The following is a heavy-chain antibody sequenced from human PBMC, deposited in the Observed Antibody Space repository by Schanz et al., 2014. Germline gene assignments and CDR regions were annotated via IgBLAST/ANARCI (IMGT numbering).Heavy chain of an antibody. D-gene: IGHD2-2*02. V-gene: IGHV1-46*01. CDR1: GGTFSSYT. Sequence: QVQLVQSEAEVKKPGSSVKVSCKASGGTFSSYTISWVRQAPGQGLEWMGIINPSGGSTRYGQKFQGRITVTTDTSTSTVYLELSSLRSDDTAVYYCAGTYCSSTSCYTGYYYMDVWGKGTTVTVSS. CDR3: AGTYCSSTSCYTGYYYMDV. CDR2: INPSGGST. J-gene: IGHJ6*03.